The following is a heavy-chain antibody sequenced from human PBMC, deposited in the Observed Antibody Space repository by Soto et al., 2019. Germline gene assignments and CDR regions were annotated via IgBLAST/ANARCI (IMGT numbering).Heavy chain of an antibody. CDR3: AKDQLDFGELLYALDY. J-gene: IGHJ4*02. CDR2: ISYDGSNK. D-gene: IGHD3-10*01. CDR1: GFTFSSYG. V-gene: IGHV3-30*18. Sequence: GGSLRLSCAASGFTFSSYGMHWVRQAPGKGLEWVAVISYDGSNKYYADSVKGRFTISRDNSKNTLYLQMNSLRAEDTAVYYCAKDQLDFGELLYALDYWGQGTLVTVSS.